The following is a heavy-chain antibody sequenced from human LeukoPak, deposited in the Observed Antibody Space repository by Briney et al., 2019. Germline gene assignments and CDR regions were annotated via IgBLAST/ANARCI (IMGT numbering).Heavy chain of an antibody. CDR2: IYYSGST. J-gene: IGHJ4*02. D-gene: IGHD4-17*01. V-gene: IGHV4-59*08. CDR3: ARHVTVTPPIPYYFDY. CDR1: GGSISSYY. Sequence: NPSETLSLTCTVSGGSISSYYWSWIRQPPGEGLEWIGYIYYSGSTNYNPSLKSRVTISVDTSKNQFSLKLSSVTAADTAVYYCARHVTVTPPIPYYFDYWGQGTLVTVSS.